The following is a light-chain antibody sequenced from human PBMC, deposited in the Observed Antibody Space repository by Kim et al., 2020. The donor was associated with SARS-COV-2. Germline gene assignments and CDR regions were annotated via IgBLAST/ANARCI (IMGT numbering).Light chain of an antibody. CDR3: QQSYSTPAT. V-gene: IGKV1-39*01. CDR2: AAS. CDR1: QSISSY. Sequence: ASVGDRVTITCRASQSISSYLNWYQQKPGKAPKLLIYAASSLQSGVPSRFSGSGSGTDFTLTISSLQPEDFATYYCQQSYSTPATFGGGTKVEIK. J-gene: IGKJ4*01.